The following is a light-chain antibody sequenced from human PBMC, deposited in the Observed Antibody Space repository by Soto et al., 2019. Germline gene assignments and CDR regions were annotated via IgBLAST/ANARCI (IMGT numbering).Light chain of an antibody. CDR1: QNVYNN. CDR2: DAS. V-gene: IGKV3-15*01. Sequence: EIVMTQSPATLSVSPGEGATLSCKASQNVYNNLAWYQQRPDQPPKLLIYDASTRAAGISARFSGSGYGTEFTLTISSLQSEDFAVYFCRQCRNWPLTFGGGTKVDIK. J-gene: IGKJ4*01. CDR3: RQCRNWPLT.